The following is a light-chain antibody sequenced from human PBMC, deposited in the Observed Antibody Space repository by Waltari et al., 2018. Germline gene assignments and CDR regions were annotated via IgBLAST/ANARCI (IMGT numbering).Light chain of an antibody. Sequence: EIVLTQSPGTLSLSPGERATLSCRASQSINSFYFAWYQQKPGHAPSLLIYDTSTRATGVPDRFTGSGSGTDFALTISRLEPEDFAVYYCQQYGNSRTFGQGTKVEIK. CDR2: DTS. CDR1: QSINSFY. CDR3: QQYGNSRT. J-gene: IGKJ1*01. V-gene: IGKV3-20*01.